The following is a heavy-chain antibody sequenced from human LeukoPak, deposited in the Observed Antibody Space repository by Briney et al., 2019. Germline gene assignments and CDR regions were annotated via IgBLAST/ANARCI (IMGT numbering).Heavy chain of an antibody. CDR2: INPSGGST. CDR1: GYTFTSYY. V-gene: IGHV1-46*01. CDR3: ARGPRIAARPEYYFDY. Sequence: ASVKVSCKASGYTFTSYYMHWVRQAPGQGLEWMGIINPSGGSTSYAQKFQGRVTMTRDMSTSTVYMELSSLRSEDTAVYYCARGPRIAARPEYYFDYWGQGTLVTVSS. J-gene: IGHJ4*02. D-gene: IGHD6-6*01.